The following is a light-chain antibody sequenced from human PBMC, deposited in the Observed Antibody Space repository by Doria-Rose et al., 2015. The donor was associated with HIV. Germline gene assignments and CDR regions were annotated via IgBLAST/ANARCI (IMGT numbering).Light chain of an antibody. CDR3: HQYNNWPT. V-gene: IGKV3D-15*01. Sequence: TQSPGTLSLSPGERATLSCRASQSFSSTYLAWHQQKPGQAPSLLIYDGSTRATGIPDRFSASGSVTEFTLTISSLQSEDFAIYFCHQYNNWPTFGQGTRLDIK. J-gene: IGKJ5*01. CDR2: DGS. CDR1: QSFSSTY.